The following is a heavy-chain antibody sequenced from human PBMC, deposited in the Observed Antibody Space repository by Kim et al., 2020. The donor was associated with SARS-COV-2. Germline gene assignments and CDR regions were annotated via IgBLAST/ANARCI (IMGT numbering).Heavy chain of an antibody. CDR2: VNRSGST. V-gene: IGHV4-34*01. J-gene: IGHJ4*02. D-gene: IGHD3-16*01. CDR3: ARGMGEFLLPGMIKPFDY. CDR1: GGTFGGYY. Sequence: SETLSLTCAVYGGTFGGYYWSWIRQSPGKGLEWIGEVNRSGSTNYNPSLKSRVTMSFDASKNQFSLRLTSVTAADTAVYYCARGMGEFLLPGMIKPFDYWGQGTLVTVSS.